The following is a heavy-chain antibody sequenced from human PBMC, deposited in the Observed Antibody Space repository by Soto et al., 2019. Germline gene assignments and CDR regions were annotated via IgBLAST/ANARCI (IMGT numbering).Heavy chain of an antibody. CDR3: AKDLRIAVAGTDYFDS. V-gene: IGHV3-30*18. Sequence: PGGSLRLSCAASGFSFSSYGRHWVRQAPGKGLEWVAVISYDVTNKYYADSVKGRFTISRDNSKNTLYLQMNSLRAEDTAVYYCAKDLRIAVAGTDYFDSWGQGTLVTVSS. CDR2: ISYDVTNK. D-gene: IGHD6-19*01. J-gene: IGHJ4*02. CDR1: GFSFSSYG.